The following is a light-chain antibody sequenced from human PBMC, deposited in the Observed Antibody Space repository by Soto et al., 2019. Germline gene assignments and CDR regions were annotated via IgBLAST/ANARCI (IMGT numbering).Light chain of an antibody. J-gene: IGLJ2*01. CDR1: SSDFGGHNL. Sequence: QSALTQPASVSGSPGQSVSISCTTSSSDFGGHNLVSWYQHHPGRAPNLLIYAVTNRPSGVPDRFSGSKSGSTASLIISGLRSEDEAYYYCSAYTSTNPVIFGGGTKLTVL. CDR3: SAYTSTNPVI. V-gene: IGLV2-14*03. CDR2: AVT.